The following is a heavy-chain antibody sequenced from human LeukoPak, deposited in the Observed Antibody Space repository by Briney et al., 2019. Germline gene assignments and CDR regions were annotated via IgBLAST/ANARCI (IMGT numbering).Heavy chain of an antibody. Sequence: GESLKISCKGSGSSFTSYWIGWVRQMPGKGLEWMGITYPGDSDTRYSPSFQGQVTISADKSLSTAYLQWSSLKASDTAMYYCARGSGSYHTAYMNWGQGSPVTVSS. J-gene: IGHJ4*02. CDR3: ARGSGSYHTAYMN. V-gene: IGHV5-51*01. CDR2: TYPGDSDT. CDR1: GSSFTSYW. D-gene: IGHD1-26*01.